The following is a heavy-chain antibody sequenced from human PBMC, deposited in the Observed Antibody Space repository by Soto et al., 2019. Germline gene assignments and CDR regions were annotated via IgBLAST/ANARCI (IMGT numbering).Heavy chain of an antibody. CDR2: IYPDESDT. CDR1: GYSVTKYW. D-gene: IGHD5-12*01. Sequence: PGESLKRYCKGSGYSVTKYWIGWVLQMPGKGLEWMAIIYPDESDTRYSPSFQGQVTISADKSISTAYLQWSSLKASDTAMYYCVRMGFSGGGYLSYYYYGMDIWGQGTTVTVSS. V-gene: IGHV5-51*01. J-gene: IGHJ6*02. CDR3: VRMGFSGGGYLSYYYYGMDI.